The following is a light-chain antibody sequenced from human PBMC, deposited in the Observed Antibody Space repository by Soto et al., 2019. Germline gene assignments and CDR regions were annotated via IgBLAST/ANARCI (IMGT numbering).Light chain of an antibody. Sequence: QSVLTQPPSASGTPGQRVTISCSGSRSNIGSNYVYWYQQLPGTAPKLLMYKNNQRPSGVPDRFSGSKSGTSASLAISGLRSEDEADYYCAAWDDSLSGHVVFGGGTQLTVL. CDR3: AAWDDSLSGHVV. J-gene: IGLJ2*01. CDR2: KNN. V-gene: IGLV1-47*01. CDR1: RSNIGSNY.